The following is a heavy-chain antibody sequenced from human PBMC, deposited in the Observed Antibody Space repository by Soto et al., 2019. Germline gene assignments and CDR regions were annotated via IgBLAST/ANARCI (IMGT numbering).Heavy chain of an antibody. D-gene: IGHD6-25*01. CDR1: GGSFSGYY. J-gene: IGHJ6*02. CDR3: ARGRGIIHSIAAALYGMDV. CDR2: INHSGST. V-gene: IGHV4-34*01. Sequence: SETLSLTCAVYGGSFSGYYWSWIRQPPGKGLEWIGEINHSGSTNYNPSLKSRVTISVDTSKNQFSLNLSSVTAADTAVYYCARGRGIIHSIAAALYGMDVWGQGTTVTVSS.